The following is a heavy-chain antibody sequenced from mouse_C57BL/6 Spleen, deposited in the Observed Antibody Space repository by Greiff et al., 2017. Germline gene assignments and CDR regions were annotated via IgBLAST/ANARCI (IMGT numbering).Heavy chain of an antibody. Sequence: EVKLEESGGGLVKPGGSLKLSCAASGFTFSDYGMHWVRQAPEKGLEWVAYISSGSSTIYYADTVKGRFTISRDNAKNTLFLQMTSLRSEDTAMYYCARGRNYGSSHWYCDVWGTGTTVTAAS. V-gene: IGHV5-17*01. CDR3: ARGRNYGSSHWYCDV. CDR2: ISSGSSTI. J-gene: IGHJ1*03. D-gene: IGHD1-1*01. CDR1: GFTFSDYG.